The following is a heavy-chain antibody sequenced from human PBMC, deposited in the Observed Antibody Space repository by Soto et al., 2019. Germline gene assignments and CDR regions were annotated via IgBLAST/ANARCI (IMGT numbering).Heavy chain of an antibody. V-gene: IGHV3-9*01. Sequence: GGSLRLSCAASGFTFDDYAMHWVRQVPGKGLEWVSGISWNGASIGYADSVKGRFTTSRDNAKNSLYLEMNSLKTEDTALYYCVKDWRDDCWNGYFNFWGQGTPVTVSS. CDR3: VKDWRDDCWNGYFNF. CDR2: ISWNGASI. D-gene: IGHD3-3*01. J-gene: IGHJ4*02. CDR1: GFTFDDYA.